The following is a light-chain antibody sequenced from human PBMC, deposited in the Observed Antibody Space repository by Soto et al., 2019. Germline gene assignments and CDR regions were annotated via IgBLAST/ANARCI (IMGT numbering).Light chain of an antibody. V-gene: IGKV3-20*01. Sequence: ETVLTQSPATLSLSPGARATLSCRASQSVSTSSLAWYQQKGGQAPRLLIHGASSRATGIPDRFSGSGSGTDFTLTISRLEPEDFAVYYCQQYGSSPRTFGQGTKVEVK. J-gene: IGKJ1*01. CDR2: GAS. CDR1: QSVSTSS. CDR3: QQYGSSPRT.